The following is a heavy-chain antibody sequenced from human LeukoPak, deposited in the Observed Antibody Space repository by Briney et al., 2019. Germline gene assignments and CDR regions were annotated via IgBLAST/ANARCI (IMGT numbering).Heavy chain of an antibody. CDR2: IKQDGSEK. CDR3: ASPITTYYSGSGSFSGYVDY. CDR1: GFTFRSYW. Sequence: GGSLRLSCAVSGFTFRSYWMSWVRQAPGRGLEWVANIKQDGSEKYYVDSVKGRFTISRDNAKNSLYLQMNSLTAEDTAVYYCASPITTYYSGSGSFSGYVDYWGQGTLVTVSS. J-gene: IGHJ4*02. D-gene: IGHD3-10*01. V-gene: IGHV3-7*01.